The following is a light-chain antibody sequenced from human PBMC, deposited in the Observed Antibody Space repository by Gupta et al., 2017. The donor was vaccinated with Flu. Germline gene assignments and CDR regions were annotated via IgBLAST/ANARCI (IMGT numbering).Light chain of an antibody. CDR1: QSVSSTF. J-gene: IGKJ1*01. CDR2: GTS. Sequence: DNVLTQSQGTQSLSPGERATLSCRTSQSVSSTFLAWFQQKPGQAPRLLIYGTSTRATGSPDRFGGSGSGTDFTLTISRLEPEDSAVYYCQQYGSLPWTFGHGTKVEIK. V-gene: IGKV3-20*01. CDR3: QQYGSLPWT.